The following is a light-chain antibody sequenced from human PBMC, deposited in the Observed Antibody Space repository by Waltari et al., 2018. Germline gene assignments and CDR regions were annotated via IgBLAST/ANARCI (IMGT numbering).Light chain of an antibody. CDR2: KDT. Sequence: YELKQPPSVSVSPGQTARITCSGDAFPNPYASWCQQKPGQAPVVVIYKDTERPSGIPERFSGSSSGTTVTLTISGVQAEDAADYYCQSGDSSGTSWVFGGGTKLTVL. V-gene: IGLV3-25*03. CDR3: QSGDSSGTSWV. J-gene: IGLJ3*02. CDR1: AFPNPY.